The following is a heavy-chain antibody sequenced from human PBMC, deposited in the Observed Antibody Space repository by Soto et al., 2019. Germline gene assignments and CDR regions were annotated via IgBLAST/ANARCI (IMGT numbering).Heavy chain of an antibody. CDR3: ARPKVLGRMASWHSAFGC. Sequence: QVPLVESGGVVVQPGKSLRLSCVAAGFTFGSYALHWVRQAPGKGLEWVAVISLDGVNKYYAESVKGRFTITRGNSKNALFLKKGSPMMQDTATYYCARPKVLGRMASWHSAFGCWGQGALVTVSS. CDR1: GFTFGSYA. D-gene: IGHD3-16*01. J-gene: IGHJ4*02. CDR2: ISLDGVNK. V-gene: IGHV3-30-3*01.